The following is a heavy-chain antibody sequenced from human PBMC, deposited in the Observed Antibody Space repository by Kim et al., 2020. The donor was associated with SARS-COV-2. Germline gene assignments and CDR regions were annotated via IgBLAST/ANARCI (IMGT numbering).Heavy chain of an antibody. J-gene: IGHJ4*02. V-gene: IGHV4-34*01. CDR1: GGSFSGYY. D-gene: IGHD2-2*01. CDR2: INRSGST. Sequence: SETLSLTCAVYGGSFSGYYWSWIRQPPGKGLEWIGEINRSGSTNYNPSLKSRVTISADTSKNQFSLKLSSVTAADTAVYYCARGSPPRGPSIVVLPAATRRTYDSFANWGQRALGTVSS. CDR3: ARGSPPRGPSIVVLPAATRRTYDSFAN.